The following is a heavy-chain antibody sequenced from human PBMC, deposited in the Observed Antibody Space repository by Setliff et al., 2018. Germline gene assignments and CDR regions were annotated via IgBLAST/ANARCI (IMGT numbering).Heavy chain of an antibody. V-gene: IGHV4-59*08. D-gene: IGHD3-22*01. CDR1: GSSFSSYS. CDR3: ARWRVRDSGYYPRLSYMDV. CDR2: KYYSGST. J-gene: IGHJ6*03. Sequence: TSETLSLTCTVSGSSFSSYSWSWIRQPPGKGLEWIGYKYYSGSTNSNPSLKSRVTISVDTSKNQFSLKLSSVTAADTAVYYCARWRVRDSGYYPRLSYMDVWGKGTTGTVSS.